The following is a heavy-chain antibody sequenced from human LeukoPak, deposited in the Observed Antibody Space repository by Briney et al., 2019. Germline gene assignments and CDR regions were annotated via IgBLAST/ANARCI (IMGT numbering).Heavy chain of an antibody. CDR2: ISAYNGNT. CDR3: ARDHVDYDILTGYVSAEYFQH. J-gene: IGHJ1*01. CDR1: GYTFTSYG. D-gene: IGHD3-9*01. Sequence: ASVKVSCKATGYTFTSYGISWVRQAPGQGLEWMGWISAYNGNTNYAQKLQGRVTMTTDTSTSTAYMELRSLRSDDTAVYYCARDHVDYDILTGYVSAEYFQHWGQGTLVTVSS. V-gene: IGHV1-18*01.